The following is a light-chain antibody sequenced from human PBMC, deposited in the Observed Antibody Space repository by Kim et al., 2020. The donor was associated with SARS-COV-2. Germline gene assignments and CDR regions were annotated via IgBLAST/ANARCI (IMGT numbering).Light chain of an antibody. Sequence: SVSPGERAPLSCRASQSVSSNLAWYQQKPGQAPRLVIYGASSRATDIPARFSGLGSGTAFTLSINSLQSEDFALYYCQQYNNWPYTFGQGTKLEI. J-gene: IGKJ2*01. V-gene: IGKV3-15*01. CDR1: QSVSSN. CDR2: GAS. CDR3: QQYNNWPYT.